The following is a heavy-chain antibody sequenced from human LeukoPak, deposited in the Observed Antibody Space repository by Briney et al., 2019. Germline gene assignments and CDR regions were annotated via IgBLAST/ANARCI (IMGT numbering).Heavy chain of an antibody. CDR3: AKVREYYDSSGYYFDY. CDR2: ISGSGGST. CDR1: GFTFSSYA. D-gene: IGHD3-22*01. Sequence: PGGSLRLSCAASGFTFSSYAMSWARQAPGKGLEWVSAISGSGGSTYYADSVKGRFTISRDNSKNTLYLQMNSLRAEDTAVYYCAKVREYYDSSGYYFDYWGQGTLVTVSS. V-gene: IGHV3-23*01. J-gene: IGHJ4*02.